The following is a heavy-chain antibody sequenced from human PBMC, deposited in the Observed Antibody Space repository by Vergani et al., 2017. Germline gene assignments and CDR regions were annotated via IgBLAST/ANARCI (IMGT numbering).Heavy chain of an antibody. J-gene: IGHJ5*02. V-gene: IGHV2-5*01. CDR2: IYWNDDK. CDR3: EHREVAGTGKYNWFDP. Sequence: QITLKESGPTLVKPTQTLTLTCTFSGFSLSTSGVGVGWIRQPPGKALEWLALIYWNDDKRYSPSLKSRLTITKDTSKNQVVLTMTNMDPVDTATYYCEHREVAGTGKYNWFDPWGQGTLVTVSS. D-gene: IGHD6-19*01. CDR1: GFSLSTSGVG.